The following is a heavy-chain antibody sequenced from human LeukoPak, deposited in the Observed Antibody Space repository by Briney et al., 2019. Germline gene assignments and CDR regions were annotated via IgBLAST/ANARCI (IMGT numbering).Heavy chain of an antibody. J-gene: IGHJ3*02. CDR1: GYTFNSYD. D-gene: IGHD4-17*01. Sequence: ASVKVSCKASGYTFNSYDINWVRQAPGQRLEWMGWINAGNGDTKYSQEFQGRLTITRDTSATTAYMELSSLTSEDMAVYYCARDRAPKTVTSEVDAFDIWGQGTMVTVSS. CDR2: INAGNGDT. CDR3: ARDRAPKTVTSEVDAFDI. V-gene: IGHV1-3*03.